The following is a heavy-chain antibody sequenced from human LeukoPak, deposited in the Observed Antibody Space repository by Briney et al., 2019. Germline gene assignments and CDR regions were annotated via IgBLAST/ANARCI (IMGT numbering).Heavy chain of an antibody. D-gene: IGHD4-11*01. V-gene: IGHV4-31*03. CDR2: IYYSGST. CDR3: ARKDYSNYVRWFDP. CDR1: GGSISSGGYY. J-gene: IGHJ5*02. Sequence: SETLSLTCTVSGGSISSGGYYWSWIRQHPGKGLEWLGYIYYSGSTYYNPSLKSRITISVDTSKNQFSLKLSSVTAADTAVYYCARKDYSNYVRWFDPWGQGTLVTVSS.